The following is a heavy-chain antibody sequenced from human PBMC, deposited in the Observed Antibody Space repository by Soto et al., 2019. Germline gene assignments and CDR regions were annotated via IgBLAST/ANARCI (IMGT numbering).Heavy chain of an antibody. V-gene: IGHV5-10-1*01. CDR3: ERRQAAAGDNDLTFDY. Sequence: EVQLVQSGAEVKKPGESLRISCKGSGYSFTSYWISWVRQMPGKGLEWMGRIDPSDSYTNYSPSFQGHVTISADKSISTAYLQWRSLKASDTDMYYCERRQAAAGDNDLTFDYWGQGTLVTVSA. D-gene: IGHD6-13*01. CDR1: GYSFTSYW. J-gene: IGHJ4*02. CDR2: IDPSDSYT.